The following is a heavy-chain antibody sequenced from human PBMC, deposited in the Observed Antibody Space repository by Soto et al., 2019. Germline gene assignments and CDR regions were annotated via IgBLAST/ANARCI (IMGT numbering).Heavy chain of an antibody. J-gene: IGHJ5*02. CDR1: GFTFSSYA. D-gene: IGHD3-9*01. CDR3: ARPYYDILTGYLGDDNWFDP. V-gene: IGHV3-23*01. CDR2: ISGSGGST. Sequence: PGGSLRLSCAASGFTFSSYAMSWVRQAPGKGLEWVSAISGSGGSTYYAESVKGRFTISRDNSKNTLFLQMNSLRAEDTAVYYCARPYYDILTGYLGDDNWFDPWGQGTLVTVSS.